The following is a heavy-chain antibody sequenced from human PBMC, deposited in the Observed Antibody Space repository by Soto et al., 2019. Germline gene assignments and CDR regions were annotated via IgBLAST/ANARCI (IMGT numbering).Heavy chain of an antibody. D-gene: IGHD1-1*01. J-gene: IGHJ3*02. CDR3: ARDRDRTTVMNAFDI. CDR2: ISAYNGNT. Sequence: ASVKVSCKASGYTFTSYGISWVRQAPGQGLEWMGWISAYNGNTNYAQKLQGRVTMTTDTSTSTAYMELRSLRSDDTAVYYCARDRDRTTVMNAFDIWGQGTMVTVSS. CDR1: GYTFTSYG. V-gene: IGHV1-18*01.